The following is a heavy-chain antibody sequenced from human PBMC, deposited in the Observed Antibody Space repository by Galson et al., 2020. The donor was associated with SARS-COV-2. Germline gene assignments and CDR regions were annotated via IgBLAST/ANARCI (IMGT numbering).Heavy chain of an antibody. J-gene: IGHJ6*02. V-gene: IGHV3-30*03. CDR3: AGEVGYYGMDV. D-gene: IGHD1-26*01. CDR1: GFTFSSYG. Sequence: GGSLRLSCAASGFTFSSYGMHWVRQAPGKGLEWVAVISYDGSNKYYADSVKGRFTISRDNSKNTLYLQMNSLRAEDTAVYYCAGEVGYYGMDVWGQGTTVTVSS. CDR2: ISYDGSNK.